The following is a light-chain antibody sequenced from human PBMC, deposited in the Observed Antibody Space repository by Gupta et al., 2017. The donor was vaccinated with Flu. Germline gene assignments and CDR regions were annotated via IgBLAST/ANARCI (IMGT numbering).Light chain of an antibody. CDR3: QFYANPPRT. V-gene: IGKV3-20*01. CDR2: GAS. Sequence: PGERATLSCRTSQSVPGNYLAWYQQKPGQAPRLLIYGASRRATDIPDRCSCSGSGTDFTLTISRLEPEDFAVYYCQFYANPPRTFGQGTKVEIK. J-gene: IGKJ1*01. CDR1: QSVPGNY.